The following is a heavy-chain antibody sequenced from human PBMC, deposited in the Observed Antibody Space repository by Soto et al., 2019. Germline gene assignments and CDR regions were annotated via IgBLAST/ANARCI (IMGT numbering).Heavy chain of an antibody. CDR3: AREELFSRGFDP. CDR1: GGSISSYY. V-gene: IGHV4-59*01. CDR2: IYYSGST. Sequence: QVQLQESGPGLVKPSETLSLTCTVSGGSISSYYWSWIRQPPGKGLEWIGYIYYSGSTNYNPSLTSRVTISVDTPKNQCSLKRRSVTSADTAVYYCAREELFSRGFDPWGQGALVTVSS. D-gene: IGHD3-10*01. J-gene: IGHJ5*02.